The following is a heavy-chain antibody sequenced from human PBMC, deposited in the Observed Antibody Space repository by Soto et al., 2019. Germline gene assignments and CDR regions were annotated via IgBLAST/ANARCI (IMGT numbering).Heavy chain of an antibody. CDR2: IYSGGST. CDR1: GFTVSSNY. CDR3: AREIYGDYEDY. Sequence: GGSLRLSCAASGFTVSSNYMSWVRQAPGKGLEWVSVIYSGGSTYYADSVKGRFTISRDNSKNTLYLQMNSLRAEDTAVYYCAREIYGDYEDYWGQGTLVTVSS. J-gene: IGHJ4*02. V-gene: IGHV3-66*01. D-gene: IGHD4-17*01.